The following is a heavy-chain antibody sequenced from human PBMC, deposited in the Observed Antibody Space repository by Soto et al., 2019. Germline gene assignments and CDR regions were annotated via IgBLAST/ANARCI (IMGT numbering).Heavy chain of an antibody. V-gene: IGHV3-48*02. CDR2: ISSSSSTI. D-gene: IGHD2-2*01. Sequence: GGSLRLSCAASGFTFSSYSMNWVRQAPGKGLEWVSYISSSSSTIYYAYSVKGRVTISRDNAKNSLYLQMNSLRDEDTAVYYCARDLTSRGGXWGQGTLVTVSX. CDR1: GFTFSSYS. CDR3: ARDLTSRGGX. J-gene: IGHJ4*02.